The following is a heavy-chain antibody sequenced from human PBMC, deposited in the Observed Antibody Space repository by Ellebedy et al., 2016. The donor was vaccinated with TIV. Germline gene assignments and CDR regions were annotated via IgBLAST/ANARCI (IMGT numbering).Heavy chain of an antibody. V-gene: IGHV4-59*08. CDR2: ISHSGTT. CDR1: GGSISAYD. CDR3: AKHRPPGFDP. Sequence: SETLSLXCTVSGGSISAYDWSWIRQPPGEGLEWIGYISHSGTTNYNPSLKSRVTISEDTSKNQISLKLNSMTAADTAVYYCAKHRPPGFDPWGQGTLVTVSS. J-gene: IGHJ5*02.